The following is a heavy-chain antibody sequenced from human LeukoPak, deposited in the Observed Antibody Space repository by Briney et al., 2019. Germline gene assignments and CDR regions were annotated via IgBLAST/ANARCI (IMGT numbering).Heavy chain of an antibody. CDR1: GFTFSSYE. CDR2: ISSSGSTI. J-gene: IGHJ4*02. V-gene: IGHV3-48*03. CDR3: ARDSFLMDTAMACPFDY. D-gene: IGHD5-18*01. Sequence: AGGSLRLSCAASGFTFSSYEMKWVRQAPGKGLEWVSYISSSGSTIYYADSVKGRFTISRDNAKNSLYLQMNSLRAEDTAVYYCARDSFLMDTAMACPFDYWGQGTLVTVSS.